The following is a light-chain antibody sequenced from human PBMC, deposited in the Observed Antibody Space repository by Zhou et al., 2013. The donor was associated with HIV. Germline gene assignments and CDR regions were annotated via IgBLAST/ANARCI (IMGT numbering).Light chain of an antibody. CDR1: QSVSSSY. J-gene: IGKJ1*01. Sequence: EIVLTQSPGTLSLSPGERATLSCRASQSVSSSYLAWYQQKPGQAPRLLIYDASNRATGIPARFSGSGSGTDFTLTISSLEPEDFAVYYCQHRSNWPPRGGTFGQGTKVEIK. CDR3: QHRSNWPPRGGT. V-gene: IGKV3D-20*02. CDR2: DAS.